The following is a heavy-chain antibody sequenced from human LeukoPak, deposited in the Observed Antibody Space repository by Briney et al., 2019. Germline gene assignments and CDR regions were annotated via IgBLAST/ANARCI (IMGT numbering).Heavy chain of an antibody. CDR2: ITNSGGYM. CDR1: GFTFSTYN. Sequence: PGGSLRLSCAASGFTFSTYNINWVRQAPGKGLEWVSSITNSGGYMCYADSVKGRFTISRDNAKNSLYLQMNSLRAEDTAVYYCAREPFDYWGQGTLVTVSS. V-gene: IGHV3-21*01. J-gene: IGHJ4*02. CDR3: AREPFDY.